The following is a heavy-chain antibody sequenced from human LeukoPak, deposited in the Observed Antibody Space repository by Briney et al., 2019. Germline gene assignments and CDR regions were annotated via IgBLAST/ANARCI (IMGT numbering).Heavy chain of an antibody. Sequence: SETLSLTCTVSGGSISSYYWSWIRQPPGKGLEWIGNIYYSGSTNYNPSLKSRVTISVDTSKNQFFLKLSSVTAADTAVYYCTRGSIAYYYMDVWGKGTTVTISS. CDR3: TRGSIAYYYMDV. V-gene: IGHV4-59*01. D-gene: IGHD3-22*01. CDR2: IYYSGST. J-gene: IGHJ6*03. CDR1: GGSISSYY.